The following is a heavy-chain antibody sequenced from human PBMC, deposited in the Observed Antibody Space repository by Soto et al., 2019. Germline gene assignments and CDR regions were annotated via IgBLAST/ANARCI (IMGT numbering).Heavy chain of an antibody. V-gene: IGHV1-18*01. Sequence: CKSCGFTFTCKCSRSARQDTGQGLEWMGWISAYNGNTNYAQKLQGRVTMTTDTSTSTAYMELRSLRSDDTAVYYCARAPRYSGYDRFDYWGQGTLVTVSS. CDR3: ARAPRYSGYDRFDY. CDR1: GFTFTCKC. J-gene: IGHJ4*02. CDR2: ISAYNGNT. D-gene: IGHD5-12*01.